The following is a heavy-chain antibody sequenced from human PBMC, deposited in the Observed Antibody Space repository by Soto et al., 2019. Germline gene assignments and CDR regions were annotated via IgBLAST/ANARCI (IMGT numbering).Heavy chain of an antibody. Sequence: GGSLRLSCVASGFTFSSYSMVWVRQAPGKGLEWISYIFVSSTTIYYADSVKGRFTVSRDNAQNSLFLQMNSLRAEDTAVYYCARDLNLGSFDYSGQGTLVTVSS. J-gene: IGHJ4*02. CDR1: GFTFSSYS. CDR3: ARDLNLGSFDY. V-gene: IGHV3-48*04. CDR2: IFVSSTTI.